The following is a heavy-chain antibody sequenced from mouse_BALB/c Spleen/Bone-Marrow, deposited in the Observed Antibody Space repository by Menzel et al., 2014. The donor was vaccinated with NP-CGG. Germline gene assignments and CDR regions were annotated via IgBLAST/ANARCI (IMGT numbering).Heavy chain of an antibody. CDR2: IRSKSNNYAT. CDR1: GFTFNTYA. D-gene: IGHD2-1*01. Sequence: XVESGGGLVQPKGSLKLSCAASGFTFNTYAMNWVRQAPGKGLEWVARIRSKSNNYATYYADSVKDRFTISRDDSQSMLYLQMNNLKTEDTAMYYCVRRNPYWYFDVWGAGTTVTXSS. V-gene: IGHV10-1*02. J-gene: IGHJ1*01. CDR3: VRRNPYWYFDV.